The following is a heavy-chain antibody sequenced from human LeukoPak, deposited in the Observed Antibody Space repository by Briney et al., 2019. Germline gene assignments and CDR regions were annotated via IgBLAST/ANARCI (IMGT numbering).Heavy chain of an antibody. V-gene: IGHV3-23*01. J-gene: IGHJ4*02. D-gene: IGHD6-13*01. Sequence: PGGSLRLSCAASGFTFSNYAMSWVRQAPGKGLEWVSSISGTGGSTYYADSVKGRFTISRDNAKNSLYLQMNSLRAEDTAVYYCARPYSSSWTGDFGYWGQGTLVTVSS. CDR1: GFTFSNYA. CDR3: ARPYSSSWTGDFGY. CDR2: ISGTGGST.